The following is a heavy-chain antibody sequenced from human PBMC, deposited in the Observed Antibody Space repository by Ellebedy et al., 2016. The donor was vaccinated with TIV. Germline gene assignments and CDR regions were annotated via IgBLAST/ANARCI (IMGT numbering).Heavy chain of an antibody. Sequence: GESLKISCAASGFTFSSYAMHWVRQAPGKGLEWVSAISGSGGSTYYADSVKGRFTIFRDNSKNTLYLQMNSLRAEDTAVYYCAKALAMVRGGPFYFDYWGQGTLVTVSS. CDR1: GFTFSSYA. CDR3: AKALAMVRGGPFYFDY. V-gene: IGHV3-23*01. D-gene: IGHD3-10*01. J-gene: IGHJ4*02. CDR2: ISGSGGST.